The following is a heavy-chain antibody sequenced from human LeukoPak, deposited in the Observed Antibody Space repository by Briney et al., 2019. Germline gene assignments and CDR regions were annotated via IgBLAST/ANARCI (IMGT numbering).Heavy chain of an antibody. CDR1: GFSLSTSGMA. D-gene: IGHD4-17*01. V-gene: IGHV2-70*01. J-gene: IGHJ4*02. CDR2: IDWEDDA. Sequence: SGPPLVNPTQTLRLTCTFSGFSLSTSGMAVTWIRQPPGMALEWLALIDWEDDAFYSTSLKMRLTISKDTSKNLVVLTMTNMAPVDTGTYYCARIPLYGAYLDYWGQGTLVAVSS. CDR3: ARIPLYGAYLDY.